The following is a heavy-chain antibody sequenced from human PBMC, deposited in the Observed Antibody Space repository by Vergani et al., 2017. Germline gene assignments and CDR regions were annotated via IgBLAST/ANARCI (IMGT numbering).Heavy chain of an antibody. CDR2: IYYSGST. CDR1: GGSISSYY. CDR3: AGGVDCSSTSCSYDMDV. V-gene: IGHV4-59*01. D-gene: IGHD2-2*01. J-gene: IGHJ6*03. Sequence: QVQLQESGPGLVKPSETLSLTCTVSGGSISSYYWSWIRQPPGKGLEWIGYIYYSGSTNYNPSLKSRVTISVDTSKNQFSLKLSSVTAADAAVYYCAGGVDCSSTSCSYDMDVWGKGTTVTVSS.